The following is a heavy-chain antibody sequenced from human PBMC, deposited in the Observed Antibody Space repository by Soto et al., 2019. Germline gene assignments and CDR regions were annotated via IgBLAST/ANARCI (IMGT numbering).Heavy chain of an antibody. CDR1: GYTLNEVD. CDR2: FDPDEAET. V-gene: IGHV1-24*01. J-gene: IGHJ5*02. CDR3: TTYHGDYNFDH. D-gene: IGHD4-17*01. Sequence: QVRLVHSGAEVKKPGASVKVSCKVSGYTLNEVDMHWVRQAPGKGLEWLGGFDPDEAETIYAQHFQGRVTMTEDTSTDTVYMELSSLRSEDTALYFCTTYHGDYNFDHWGQGTLVTVSS.